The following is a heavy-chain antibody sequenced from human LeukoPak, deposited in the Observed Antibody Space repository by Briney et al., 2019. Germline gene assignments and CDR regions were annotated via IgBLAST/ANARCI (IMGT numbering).Heavy chain of an antibody. CDR1: GYTFTSYA. Sequence: GASVKVSCKASGYTFTSYAISWVRQAPGQGLEWMGGIIPIFGTANYAQKFQGRVTITADESTSTAYMELSSLRSEDTAVYYCARDLGGAATGIRGESYFDYWGQGTLVTVSS. J-gene: IGHJ4*02. CDR3: ARDLGGAATGIRGESYFDY. V-gene: IGHV1-69*13. D-gene: IGHD6-13*01. CDR2: IIPIFGTA.